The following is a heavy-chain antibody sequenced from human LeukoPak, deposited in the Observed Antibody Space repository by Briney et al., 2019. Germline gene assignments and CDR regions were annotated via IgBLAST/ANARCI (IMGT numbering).Heavy chain of an antibody. CDR3: ASGDSSGCLDY. D-gene: IGHD6-19*01. CDR2: IIPIFGTA. CDR1: GGTFSSYA. V-gene: IGHV1-69*05. Sequence: ASVKVSCKASGGTFSSYAISWVRQAPGQGLEWMGGIIPIFGTANYAQKFQGRVTITTGESTSTAYMELSSLRSEDTAVYYCASGDSSGCLDYWGQGTLVTVSS. J-gene: IGHJ4*02.